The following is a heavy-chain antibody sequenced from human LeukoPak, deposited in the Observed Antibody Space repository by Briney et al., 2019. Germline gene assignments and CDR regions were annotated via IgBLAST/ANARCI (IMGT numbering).Heavy chain of an antibody. D-gene: IGHD3-10*01. CDR3: ARGGITAFDL. V-gene: IGHV4-30-2*01. J-gene: IGHJ3*01. Sequence: NASQTLSLTCAVSGGSIRSGGYSWSWIRQPPGKGLEWIGYIQHSGSTYYNPSLQSRVATSVDRSKNRFSLRLHSVTAADTAVYYCARGGITAFDLWGQGTMVTVSS. CDR1: GGSIRSGGYS. CDR2: IQHSGST.